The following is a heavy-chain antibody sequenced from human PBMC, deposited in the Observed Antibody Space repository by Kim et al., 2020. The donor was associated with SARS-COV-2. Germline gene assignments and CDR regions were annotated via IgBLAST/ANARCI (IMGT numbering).Heavy chain of an antibody. Sequence: GRFAIARDNAKNSLYLQMNSLGVEDTAVYYCARGATVAGAPIYYYYGMDVWGQGTTVTVSS. D-gene: IGHD6-19*01. CDR3: ARGATVAGAPIYYYYGMDV. J-gene: IGHJ6*02. V-gene: IGHV3-11*06.